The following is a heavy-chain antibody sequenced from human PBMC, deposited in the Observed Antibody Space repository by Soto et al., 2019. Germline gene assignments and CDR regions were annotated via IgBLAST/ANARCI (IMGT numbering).Heavy chain of an antibody. D-gene: IGHD3-3*01. CDR3: ARGGNYDDRYLFDY. J-gene: IGHJ4*02. Sequence: PGGSLRLSCAASGFTFSSYWMNWVRQNQGKGLEWVANIKQDGSQKYYVDSVKGRFTISRDNANNSLFLQMNSLRAEDTAVYFCARGGNYDDRYLFDYWGQGSLVTFYS. CDR2: IKQDGSQK. V-gene: IGHV3-7*01. CDR1: GFTFSSYW.